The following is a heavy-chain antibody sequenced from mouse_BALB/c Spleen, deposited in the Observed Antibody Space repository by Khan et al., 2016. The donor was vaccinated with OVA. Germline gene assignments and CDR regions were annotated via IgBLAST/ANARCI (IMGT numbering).Heavy chain of an antibody. V-gene: IGHV1-37*01. D-gene: IGHD2-4*01. CDR2: INSDNGDT. Sequence: VRLQQSGPELVKPGASMKISCKASGYSFTGYTMNWVKQSHGENLEWIGLINSDNGDTNYNQKFEGKATLTVDKSSRTAFMEPLSLTSEDSAVYYCARRYDYTMDYWGQGTSVTVSS. J-gene: IGHJ4*01. CDR3: ARRYDYTMDY. CDR1: GYSFTGYT.